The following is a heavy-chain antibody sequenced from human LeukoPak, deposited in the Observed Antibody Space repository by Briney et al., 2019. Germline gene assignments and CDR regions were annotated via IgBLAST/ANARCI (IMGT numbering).Heavy chain of an antibody. CDR3: ASRRTTALSLSES. CDR2: IFYSGRT. Sequence: SETLSLTCSVSGGSMRSYYWSWIRQPPGKGLEWIGYIFYSGRTNYNPSLKSRVNISIDTSTNQLSLKLTSVTATDTAVYYCASRRTTALSLSESWGQGTLVTVSS. J-gene: IGHJ5*02. V-gene: IGHV4-59*08. D-gene: IGHD1/OR15-1a*01. CDR1: GGSMRSYY.